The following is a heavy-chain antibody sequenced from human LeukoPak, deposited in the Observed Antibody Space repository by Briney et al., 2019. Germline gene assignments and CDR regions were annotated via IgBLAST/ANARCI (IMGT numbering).Heavy chain of an antibody. CDR3: ASALRAAARPDYYYYYMDV. CDR1: GGTFSSYA. V-gene: IGHV1-69*05. CDR2: IIPIFGTA. Sequence: SVKVSCKASGGTFSSYAISWVRQAPGQGLEWMGGIIPIFGTANYAQKFQGRVTITTDESTSTAYMELSSLRSEDTAVYYCASALRAAARPDYYYYYMDVWGKGTTVTISS. J-gene: IGHJ6*03. D-gene: IGHD6-6*01.